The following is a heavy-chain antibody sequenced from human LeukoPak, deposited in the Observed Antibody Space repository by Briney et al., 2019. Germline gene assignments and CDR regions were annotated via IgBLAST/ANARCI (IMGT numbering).Heavy chain of an antibody. CDR3: ARDDGDYGGMDV. CDR1: GGSISSGDYY. Sequence: SETLSLTCTVSGGSISSGDYYWSWIRQPPGKGLEWIGYIYYSGSTYYNPSLKSRVTISVDTSKNQFSLKLSSVTAADTAVYYCARDDGDYGGMDVWGQGTTVTVSS. V-gene: IGHV4-30-4*01. D-gene: IGHD4-17*01. J-gene: IGHJ6*02. CDR2: IYYSGST.